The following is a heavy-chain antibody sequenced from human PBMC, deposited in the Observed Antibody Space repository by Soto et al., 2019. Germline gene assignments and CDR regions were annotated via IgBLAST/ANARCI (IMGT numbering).Heavy chain of an antibody. CDR2: IYYSGST. J-gene: IGHJ4*02. D-gene: IGHD1-26*01. V-gene: IGHV4-59*01. CDR3: ARDHSGSYSDYFDY. CDR1: GGSISSYY. Sequence: KPSETLSLTCTVSGGSISSYYWSWIRQPPGKGLEWIGYIYYSGSTNYNPSLKSRVTISVDKSKNQFSLKLSSVTAADTAVYYCARDHSGSYSDYFDYWGQGTLVTVSS.